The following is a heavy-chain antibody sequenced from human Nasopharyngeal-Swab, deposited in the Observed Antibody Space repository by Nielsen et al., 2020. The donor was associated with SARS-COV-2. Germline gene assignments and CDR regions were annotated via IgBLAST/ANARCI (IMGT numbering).Heavy chain of an antibody. CDR2: ISYDGSNK. V-gene: IGHV3-30*04. D-gene: IGHD6-13*01. J-gene: IGHJ4*02. CDR3: ARTGGLAAAGLDY. Sequence: GESLKISCAASGFTFSSYAMHWVRQAPGKGLEWVAVISYDGSNKYYADSVKGRFTISRENSKNTLYLQMNSLRAEDTAVYYCARTGGLAAAGLDYWGQGTLVTVSS. CDR1: GFTFSSYA.